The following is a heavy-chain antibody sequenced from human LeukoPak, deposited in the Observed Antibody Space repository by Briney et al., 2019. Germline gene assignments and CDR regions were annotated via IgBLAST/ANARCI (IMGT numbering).Heavy chain of an antibody. CDR2: INHSGST. Sequence: PSETLSLTCAVYGGSFSGYYWSWIRQPPGKGLEWIGEINHSGSTNYNPSLKSRVTLSVDTSKNQFSLKLSSVTAADTAVYYCASFKAEGFDYWGQGTLVTVSS. CDR1: GGSFSGYY. J-gene: IGHJ4*02. D-gene: IGHD6-19*01. V-gene: IGHV4-34*01. CDR3: ASFKAEGFDY.